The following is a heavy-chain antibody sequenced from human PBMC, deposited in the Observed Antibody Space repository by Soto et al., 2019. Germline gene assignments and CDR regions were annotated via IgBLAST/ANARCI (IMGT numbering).Heavy chain of an antibody. CDR1: GGSINSDDHY. V-gene: IGHV4-30-4*01. J-gene: IGHJ5*02. Sequence: PSETLSLTCSVSGGSINSDDHYWTWIRQPPGKGLEWIGSIYYSGTTNYNPSLKSRITVSIDTSKNQFSLNLTSVTAADTALYYCARQRRGGYWSDPWGQGTPVTVSS. CDR2: IYYSGTT. CDR3: ARQRRGGYWSDP.